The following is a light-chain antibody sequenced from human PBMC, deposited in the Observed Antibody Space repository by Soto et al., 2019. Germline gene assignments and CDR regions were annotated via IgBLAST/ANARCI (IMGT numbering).Light chain of an antibody. CDR2: DAS. CDR1: QSVTTY. J-gene: IGKJ1*01. V-gene: IGKV3-11*01. Sequence: ETVLTQSPATLSSSTGERVTLSCRASQSVTTYLAWYQHKPGQAPRLLIYDASHRATGISARFSGSGSGTDFTLTISSLEPEDFAVYYCQQRSNWPWTFGQGTKVDIK. CDR3: QQRSNWPWT.